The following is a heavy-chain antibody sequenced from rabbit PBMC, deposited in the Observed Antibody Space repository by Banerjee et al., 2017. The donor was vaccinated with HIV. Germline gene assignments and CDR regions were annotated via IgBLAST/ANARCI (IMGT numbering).Heavy chain of an antibody. CDR2: IYTVSSGNA. V-gene: IGHV1S45*01. CDR1: GFTISSSYW. CDR3: ARDLAGVIGWNFNF. J-gene: IGHJ4*01. Sequence: QEQLEESGGDLVKPEGSLTLTCTASGFTISSSYWICWVRQAPGKGLEWIGCIYTVSSGNAGCASWAKGRFTIYKTSSTTVTLQMTSLTAADTATYFCARDLAGVIGWNFNFWGPGTLVTVS. D-gene: IGHD4-1*01.